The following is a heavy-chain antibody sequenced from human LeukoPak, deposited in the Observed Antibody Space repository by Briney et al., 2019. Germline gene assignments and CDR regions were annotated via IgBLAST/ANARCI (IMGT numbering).Heavy chain of an antibody. J-gene: IGHJ6*03. Sequence: PGGSLRLSCAVSGLRFGSFWMSWVRQAPGKGREWVANINQEGSEKYFVDSVRGRFTISRDNAKNSLYLQMNSLRDEDTALYYCAKDPWWYNTSQGSGFYYYMDVWGKGTTVIVS. CDR1: GLRFGSFW. CDR3: AKDPWWYNTSQGSGFYYYMDV. CDR2: INQEGSEK. D-gene: IGHD6-19*01. V-gene: IGHV3-7*03.